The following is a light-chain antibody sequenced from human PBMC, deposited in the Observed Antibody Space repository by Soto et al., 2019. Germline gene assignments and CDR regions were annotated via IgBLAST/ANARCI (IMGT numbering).Light chain of an antibody. CDR3: QQRNSYPLT. V-gene: IGKV1-9*01. Sequence: DIQLTQSPSFLSSSVGERVTITCRASQGISSYLAWYQQKPGQAPKLLIYAASTWQSGVPSRFSGSGSGTEFTLTISSLQPEDFATYYCQQRNSYPLTFGGGTKVEIK. J-gene: IGKJ4*01. CDR2: AAS. CDR1: QGISSY.